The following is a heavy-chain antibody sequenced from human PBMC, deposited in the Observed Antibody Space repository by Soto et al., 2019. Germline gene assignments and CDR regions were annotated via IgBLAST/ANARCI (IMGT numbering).Heavy chain of an antibody. J-gene: IGHJ6*02. Sequence: PSETLSLTCAVYGGSFSGYYWSWIRQPPGKGLEWIGEINHSGSTNYNPSLKSRVTISVDTYKNQFSLKLSSVTAADTAVYYCERGLHTTPYYYYYYGMDVWGQGTTVTVSS. CDR1: GGSFSGYY. D-gene: IGHD1-1*01. CDR2: INHSGST. CDR3: ERGLHTTPYYYYYYGMDV. V-gene: IGHV4-34*01.